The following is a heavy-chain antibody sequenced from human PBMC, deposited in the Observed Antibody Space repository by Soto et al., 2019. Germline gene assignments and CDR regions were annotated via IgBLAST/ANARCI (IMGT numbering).Heavy chain of an antibody. J-gene: IGHJ3*02. CDR2: IKQDGTEK. D-gene: IGHD5-18*01. V-gene: IGHV3-7*01. Sequence: GGSLRLSCAASGFTFSRYWMNWVRQAPGKGLEWVANIKQDGTEKNYVDSVKGRFTISRDNARNSLYLQMDSLRAEDTAVYFCARGDTPMITGMDSFDIRGKGTMVTVSS. CDR1: GFTFSRYW. CDR3: ARGDTPMITGMDSFDI.